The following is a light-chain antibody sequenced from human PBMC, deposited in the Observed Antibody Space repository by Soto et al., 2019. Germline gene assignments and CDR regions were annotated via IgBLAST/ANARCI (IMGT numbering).Light chain of an antibody. CDR1: SSDVGGYNY. CDR3: SSYTSSIPYV. CDR2: EVN. Sequence: QSFLTQPASVSGSPGQSITISCTGTSSDVGGYNYVSWYQQHPGKAPKLMIYEVNNRPSGVSNRFSGSKSGNTASLTISGLQAEDEADYYCSSYTSSIPYVFGTGTKVTVL. J-gene: IGLJ1*01. V-gene: IGLV2-14*01.